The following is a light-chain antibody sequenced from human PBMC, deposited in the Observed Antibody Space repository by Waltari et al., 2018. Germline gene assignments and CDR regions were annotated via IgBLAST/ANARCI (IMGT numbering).Light chain of an antibody. CDR2: AAS. Sequence: DIQMTQSPSSLSAPAGDRVTITCRASQGISTYLNWYQQKPGKAPKRLIYAASSLERGVSLRFSGSGSGTDFTLTISSLQPEDFETYYCLQYNSNPFTFGPGTKLDIK. V-gene: IGKV1-17*01. CDR1: QGISTY. CDR3: LQYNSNPFT. J-gene: IGKJ3*01.